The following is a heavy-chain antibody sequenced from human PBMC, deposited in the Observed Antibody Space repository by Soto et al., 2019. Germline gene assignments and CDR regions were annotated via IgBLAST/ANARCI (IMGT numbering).Heavy chain of an antibody. Sequence: QVQLVQSGAEVKTPGSSVKVSCKASGGTFGRYSITWVRQAPGHGLEWIGRIIPIYGIASYAQKFQGRVTITADESTSTAYMELSSLRSDDTAVYYCAREDRDRETGLVPAAIDGMDVWGQGTTVTVSS. V-gene: IGHV1-69*08. J-gene: IGHJ6*02. CDR1: GGTFGRYS. CDR3: AREDRDRETGLVPAAIDGMDV. D-gene: IGHD2-2*01. CDR2: IIPIYGIA.